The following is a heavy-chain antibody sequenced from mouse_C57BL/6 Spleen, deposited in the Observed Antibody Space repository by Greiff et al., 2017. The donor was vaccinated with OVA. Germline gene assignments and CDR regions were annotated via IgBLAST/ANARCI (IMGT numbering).Heavy chain of an antibody. Sequence: QVHVKQPGAELVRPGSSVKLSCKASGYTFTSYWMHWVKQRPIQGLEWIGNIDPSDSETHYNQKFKDKATLTVDKSSSTAYMQLSSLTSEDSAVYYCARGYTYYYAMDYWGQGTSVTVSS. J-gene: IGHJ4*01. V-gene: IGHV1-52*01. CDR1: GYTFTSYW. CDR2: IDPSDSET. CDR3: ARGYTYYYAMDY.